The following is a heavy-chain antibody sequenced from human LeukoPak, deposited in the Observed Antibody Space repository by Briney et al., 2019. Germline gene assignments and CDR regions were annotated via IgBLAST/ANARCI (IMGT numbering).Heavy chain of an antibody. CDR2: MNPNSGNT. CDR3: ARVLYSSSWYGDYNWFDP. D-gene: IGHD6-13*01. V-gene: IGHV1-8*01. J-gene: IGHJ5*02. CDR1: GYTFTSYD. Sequence: GSVKVPCKASGYTFTSYDINWVRQATGQGLEWMGWMNPNSGNTGYAQKFQGRVTMTRNTSISTAYMELSSLRSEDTAVYYCARVLYSSSWYGDYNWFDPWGQGTLVTVSS.